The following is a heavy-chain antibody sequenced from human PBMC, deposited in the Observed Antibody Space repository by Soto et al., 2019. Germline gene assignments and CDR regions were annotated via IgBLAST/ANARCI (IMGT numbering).Heavy chain of an antibody. J-gene: IGHJ4*02. CDR2: IYPGDSDT. Sequence: GESLKVSCKGSGYSFTRYWIGWVRQMPGKGLGWMGIIYPGDSDTRYSPSFQGQVTISADKSISTAYLQWSSLKASDTAMYYCARIYCSGGSCYYSFGFDYWGQGTLVTVSS. D-gene: IGHD2-15*01. V-gene: IGHV5-51*01. CDR3: ARIYCSGGSCYYSFGFDY. CDR1: GYSFTRYW.